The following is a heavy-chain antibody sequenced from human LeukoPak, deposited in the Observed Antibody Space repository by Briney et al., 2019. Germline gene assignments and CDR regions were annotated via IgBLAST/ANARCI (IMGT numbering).Heavy chain of an antibody. CDR3: AKRPVLRYFDWLSNYGMDV. J-gene: IGHJ6*02. CDR1: GFSFSSYA. D-gene: IGHD3-9*01. Sequence: GGPLGLSCAASGFSFSSYALSWVRQPPGKGLEWVSPFFGGGGSTYYADSVKGRFTISRDNSKNTLYLQMNSLRAEDTAVYYCAKRPVLRYFDWLSNYGMDVWGQGTTVTVSS. CDR2: FFGGGGST. V-gene: IGHV3-23*01.